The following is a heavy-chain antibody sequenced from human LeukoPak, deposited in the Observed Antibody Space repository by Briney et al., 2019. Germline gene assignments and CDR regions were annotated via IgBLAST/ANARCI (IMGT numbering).Heavy chain of an antibody. CDR3: ARDRGIAARREAFDY. CDR2: INTDGSST. Sequence: GGSLRLSCAASGFTFSSYWMHWVRQAPGKGLVWVSRINTDGSSTSYADSVKGRFTISRDNAKNTLYLQMNSLRAEDTAVYYCARDRGIAARREAFDYWGQGTLVTVSS. V-gene: IGHV3-74*01. J-gene: IGHJ4*02. D-gene: IGHD6-6*01. CDR1: GFTFSSYW.